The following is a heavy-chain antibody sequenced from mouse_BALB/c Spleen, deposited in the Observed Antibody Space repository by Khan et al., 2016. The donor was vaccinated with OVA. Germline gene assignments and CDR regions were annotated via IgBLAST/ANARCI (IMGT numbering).Heavy chain of an antibody. Sequence: QVQLKESGPGLVQPSQSLSITCTVSGFSLTNYCVHWVRQPPGKGLEWLGLIWRGGSTDYNAAFISRLSTTKDNTKSHVFFKMNSLKADDTAIYYCARKSDVHYTIDYWGQGTSVTVSA. CDR2: IWRGGST. CDR1: GFSLTNYC. D-gene: IGHD2-3*01. J-gene: IGHJ4*01. CDR3: ARKSDVHYTIDY. V-gene: IGHV2-4*02.